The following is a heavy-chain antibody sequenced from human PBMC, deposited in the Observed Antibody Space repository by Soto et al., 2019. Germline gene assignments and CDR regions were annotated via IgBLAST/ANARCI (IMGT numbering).Heavy chain of an antibody. CDR1: GYSFTSYW. D-gene: IGHD1-26*01. CDR3: QTCGSYSHYYYYGMDV. J-gene: IGHJ6*02. V-gene: IGHV5-10-1*01. CDR2: IDPSDSYT. Sequence: GESLKISCKGSGYSFTSYWISWVRQMPGKGLEWMGRIDPSDSYTNYSPSFQGHVTISADKSISTAYLQWSSLKASDTAMYYCQTCGSYSHYYYYGMDVWGQGTKVTVSS.